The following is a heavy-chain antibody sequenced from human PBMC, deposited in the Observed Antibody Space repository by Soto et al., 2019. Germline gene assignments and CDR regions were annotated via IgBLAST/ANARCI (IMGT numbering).Heavy chain of an antibody. V-gene: IGHV1-8*01. J-gene: IGHJ5*02. CDR2: MNPNSGNT. Sequence: QVQLVQSGAEVKKPGASVKVSCKASGYTFTSYDINWVRQATGQGLEWMGWMNPNSGNTGYAQKFQGRVTMTRNTSISTAYMELSSLRSEDTAVYYCARGRWCSGGSCYSPATWPWGQGTLVTVSS. CDR1: GYTFTSYD. D-gene: IGHD2-15*01. CDR3: ARGRWCSGGSCYSPATWP.